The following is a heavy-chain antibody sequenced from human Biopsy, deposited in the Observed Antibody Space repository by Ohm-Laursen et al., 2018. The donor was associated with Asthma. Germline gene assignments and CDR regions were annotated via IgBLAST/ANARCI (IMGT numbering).Heavy chain of an antibody. CDR3: ASYEVVTAILPMDV. CDR2: ISFDGSNK. J-gene: IGHJ6*02. CDR1: GFSFSNFA. D-gene: IGHD2-21*02. V-gene: IGHV3-30*03. Sequence: SLRLSCSASGFSFSNFAMHWVRQAPGKGLEWVAVISFDGSNKYYGDSVKGRFTIARDNSKNTVYLQMNSLRAEDTAVYYCASYEVVTAILPMDVWGQGTTVTVSS.